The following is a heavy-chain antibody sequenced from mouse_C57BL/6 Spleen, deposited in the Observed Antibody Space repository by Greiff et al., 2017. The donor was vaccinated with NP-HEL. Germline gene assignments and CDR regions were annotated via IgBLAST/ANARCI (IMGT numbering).Heavy chain of an antibody. J-gene: IGHJ4*01. V-gene: IGHV5-17*01. CDR2: ISSGSSTI. CDR3: ARVRLGDAMDY. Sequence: EVKLVESGGGLVKPGGSLKLSCAASGFTFSDYGMHWVRQAPEKGLEWVAYISSGSSTIYYADTVKGRFTISRDNAKNTLFLQMTSLRSEDTAMYYCARVRLGDAMDYWGQGTSVTVSS. CDR1: GFTFSDYG. D-gene: IGHD3-1*01.